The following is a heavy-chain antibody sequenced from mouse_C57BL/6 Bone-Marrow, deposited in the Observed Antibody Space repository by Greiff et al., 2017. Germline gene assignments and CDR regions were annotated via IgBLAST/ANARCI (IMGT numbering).Heavy chain of an antibody. CDR1: GYTFTSYW. CDR3: ARLDYDWFAY. V-gene: IGHV1-7*01. D-gene: IGHD2-4*01. Sequence: QVQLQQSGAELAKPGASVKLSCKASGYTFTSYWMHWVKQRPGQGLEWIGYINPSSGYTKYNQKFKDKATLTADKPSSTAYMQLSSLTYEDSAVYYCARLDYDWFAYWGQGTLVTVSA. CDR2: INPSSGYT. J-gene: IGHJ3*01.